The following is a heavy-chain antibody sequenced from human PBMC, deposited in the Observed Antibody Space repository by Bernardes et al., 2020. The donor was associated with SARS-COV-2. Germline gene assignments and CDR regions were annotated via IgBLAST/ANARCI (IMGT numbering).Heavy chain of an antibody. CDR3: ARIIGNWNEYYLYGMDV. J-gene: IGHJ6*02. D-gene: IGHD1-1*01. Sequence: GGSLRLSCAASGFSFHFYAMNWVRQAPGRGLEWVSSISYSSSYIYYADSVRGRFTISRDNAKNSLFLQMNSLRAEDTAVYYCARIIGNWNEYYLYGMDVWGQGTTVSVSS. CDR2: ISYSSSYI. V-gene: IGHV3-21*01. CDR1: GFSFHFYA.